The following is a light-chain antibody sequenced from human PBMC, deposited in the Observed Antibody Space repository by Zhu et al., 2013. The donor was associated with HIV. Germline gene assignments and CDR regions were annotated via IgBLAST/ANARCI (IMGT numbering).Light chain of an antibody. CDR1: QSVSSY. J-gene: IGKJ3*01. V-gene: IGKV3-11*01. CDR2: DAS. CDR3: QQRSNWPPGFT. Sequence: EIVLTQSPATLSLSPGERATLSCRASQSVSSYLAWYQQKPGQAPRLLIYDASNRATGIPARFSGSGSGTDFTLTISSLEPEDFAVYYCQQRSNWPPGFTFGPGTKWISN.